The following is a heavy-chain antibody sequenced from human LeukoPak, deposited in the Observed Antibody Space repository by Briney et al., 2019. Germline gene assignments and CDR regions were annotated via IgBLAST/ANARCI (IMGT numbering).Heavy chain of an antibody. Sequence: SETLSLTCTVSGGSISSYYWGWIRQTPGKGLEWIGYIYHGGRTDYNPSLKSRVTISVDTSKNQFSLKLSSVTAADTAVYYCARVATTVSPFDYWGQGTLVTVSS. J-gene: IGHJ4*02. CDR2: IYHGGRT. D-gene: IGHD4-17*01. CDR3: ARVATTVSPFDY. V-gene: IGHV4-59*08. CDR1: GGSISSYY.